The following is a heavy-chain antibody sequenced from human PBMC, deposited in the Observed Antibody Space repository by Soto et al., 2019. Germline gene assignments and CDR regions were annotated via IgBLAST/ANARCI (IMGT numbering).Heavy chain of an antibody. D-gene: IGHD1-26*01. J-gene: IGHJ4*02. CDR1: GYTFTSYA. CDR2: INAGNGNT. V-gene: IGHV1-3*01. CDR3: ARGLGLYYFDY. Sequence: ASVKVCCKASGYTFTSYAMHWVRQAPGQRLEWMGWINAGNGNTKYSQKFQGRVTITRDTSASTAYMELSSLRSEDTAVYYCARGLGLYYFDYWGQGTLVTVSS.